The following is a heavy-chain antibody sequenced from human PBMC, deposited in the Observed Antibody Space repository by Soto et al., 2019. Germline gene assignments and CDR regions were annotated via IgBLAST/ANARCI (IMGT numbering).Heavy chain of an antibody. J-gene: IGHJ6*02. D-gene: IGHD5-18*01. CDR3: AQGRGYNYGYGARDV. Sequence: EVQLLESGGGLVQPGGSLRLSCAASGFTFSSYAMSWVRQAPGKGLEWVSGISGSGGSTYYADSVKGRFTISRDNSKNTLYLQTNSLRAEDTAVYYCAQGRGYNYGYGARDVWGHGTTVTVSS. CDR1: GFTFSSYA. CDR2: ISGSGGST. V-gene: IGHV3-23*01.